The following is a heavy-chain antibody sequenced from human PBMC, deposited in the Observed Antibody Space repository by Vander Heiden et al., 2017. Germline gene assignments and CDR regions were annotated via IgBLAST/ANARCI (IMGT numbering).Heavy chain of an antibody. D-gene: IGHD6-19*01. CDR1: GASMTSRGW. Sequence: QVHMHESGPVLVRPSWTLPLTRPVSGASMTSRGWWSCVRQPPGKGLEWIAEISNGGSTNYNPSLWGRVSLSIDKSKNQFSLELSSVTAADTAVYYCARHITVTGTRGFDYWGQGTLVTVSS. J-gene: IGHJ4*02. CDR2: ISNGGST. V-gene: IGHV4-4*02. CDR3: ARHITVTGTRGFDY.